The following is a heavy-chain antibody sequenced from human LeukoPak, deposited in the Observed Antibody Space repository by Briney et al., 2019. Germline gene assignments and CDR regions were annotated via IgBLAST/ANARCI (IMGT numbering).Heavy chain of an antibody. D-gene: IGHD6-19*01. CDR2: IGGDGGST. CDR3: AKRLAGTPDY. V-gene: IGHV3-23*01. CDR1: GFTFSNYA. J-gene: IGHJ4*02. Sequence: GGSLRLSCAASGFTFSNYAMTWVRQAPGKGLEWVSAIGGDGGSTDYAESVKGRFAISRDNSKNTLYLQMNSLRAGDTALYYCAKRLAGTPDYWGLGTLVTVSS.